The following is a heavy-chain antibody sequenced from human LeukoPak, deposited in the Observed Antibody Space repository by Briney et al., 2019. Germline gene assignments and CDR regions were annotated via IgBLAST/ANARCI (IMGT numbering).Heavy chain of an antibody. J-gene: IGHJ4*02. Sequence: GGSLRLSCAASGFTFSSYWMHWGRQATGKGLMWVSRINSDGSSTTYADSVKGRFTISRDNAKNTLCLQMNSLRAEDTAVYYCAGDKTTGGYYEFDYWGQGALVTVSS. V-gene: IGHV3-74*01. CDR2: INSDGSST. CDR3: AGDKTTGGYYEFDY. D-gene: IGHD1-26*01. CDR1: GFTFSSYW.